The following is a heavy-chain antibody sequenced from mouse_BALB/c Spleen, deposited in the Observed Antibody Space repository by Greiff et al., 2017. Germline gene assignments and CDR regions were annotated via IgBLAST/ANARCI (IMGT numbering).Heavy chain of an antibody. CDR2: IDPANGNT. CDR1: GFNIKDTY. D-gene: IGHD2-3*01. V-gene: IGHV14-3*02. J-gene: IGHJ4*01. Sequence: EVKLMESGAELVKPGASVKLSCTASGFNIKDTYMHWVKQRPEQGLEWIGRIDPANGNTKYDPKFQGKATITADTSSNTAYLQLSSLTSEDTAVYYSIYDGYLYAMDYWGQGTSVTVSS. CDR3: IYDGYLYAMDY.